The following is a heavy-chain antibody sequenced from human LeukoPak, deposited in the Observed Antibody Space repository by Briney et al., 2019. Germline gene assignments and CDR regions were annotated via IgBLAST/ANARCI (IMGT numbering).Heavy chain of an antibody. CDR1: GFTFNIHG. V-gene: IGHV3-33*01. CDR2: IWRDGSNK. D-gene: IGHD1-1*01. CDR3: ARNNWNSRTQRWFYFDN. Sequence: QPGRSLRLSCAASGFTFNIHGMHWVRQAPGKGLEWVAIIWRDGSNKYYTDSVKGRFTISRDNSENTVYLQMNSLRAEDTAVYYCARNNWNSRTQRWFYFDNWGQGTLVTVSS. J-gene: IGHJ4*02.